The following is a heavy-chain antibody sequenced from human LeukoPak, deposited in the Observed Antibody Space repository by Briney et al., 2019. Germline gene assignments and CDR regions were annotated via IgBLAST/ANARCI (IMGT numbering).Heavy chain of an antibody. Sequence: SQTLSLTCAVSGGPISSGGYSWSWIRQPPGKGLEWIGYIYHSGSTYYNPSLKSRVTISVDRSKNQFSLKLSSVTAADTAVYYCARGESDYFGYWGQGTLVTVSS. V-gene: IGHV4-30-2*01. D-gene: IGHD1-26*01. CDR3: ARGESDYFGY. CDR1: GGPISSGGYS. CDR2: IYHSGST. J-gene: IGHJ4*02.